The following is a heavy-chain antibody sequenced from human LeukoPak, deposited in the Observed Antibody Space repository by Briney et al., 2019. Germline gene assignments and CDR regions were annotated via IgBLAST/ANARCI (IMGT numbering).Heavy chain of an antibody. CDR1: GGSISSGGYY. V-gene: IGHV4-31*03. CDR3: ARGRAEQWLVINLWVDP. D-gene: IGHD6-19*01. Sequence: SETLSLTCTVSGGSISSGGYYWSWIRQHPGRGLEWIGYIYYSGSTYYNPSLKSRVTISVDTSKNQFSLKLSSVTAADTAVYYCARGRAEQWLVINLWVDPWGQGTLVTVSS. CDR2: IYYSGST. J-gene: IGHJ5*02.